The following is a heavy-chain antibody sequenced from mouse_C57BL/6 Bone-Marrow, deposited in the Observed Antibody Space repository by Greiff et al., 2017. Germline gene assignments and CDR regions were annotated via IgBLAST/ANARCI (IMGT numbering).Heavy chain of an antibody. CDR2: INPSSGYT. J-gene: IGHJ1*03. Sequence: VKLMESGAELARPGASVKMSCKASGYTFTSYTMHWVKQRPGQGLEWIGYINPSSGYTKYNQKFQDKATLTADTSSSTAYMQLSSLTSEDSAVYYCARGDYYGSSYCDWYFDVWGTGTTVTVSS. CDR1: GYTFTSYT. CDR3: ARGDYYGSSYCDWYFDV. D-gene: IGHD1-1*01. V-gene: IGHV1-4*01.